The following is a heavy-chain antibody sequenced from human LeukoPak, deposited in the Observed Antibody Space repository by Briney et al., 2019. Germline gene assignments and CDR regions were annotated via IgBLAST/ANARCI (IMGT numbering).Heavy chain of an antibody. D-gene: IGHD6-13*01. V-gene: IGHV3-21*01. CDR1: GFTFSSCS. J-gene: IGHJ4*02. CDR3: AAGYTSSWLLDY. Sequence: GGSLRLSCAATGFTFSSCSMNWVRQAPGKGLEWVSSIISDSTYIHYADSVKGRFTISRDNAKNSLFLQMDSLRAEDTAVYYCAAGYTSSWLLDYWGQGTLVTVSS. CDR2: IISDSTYI.